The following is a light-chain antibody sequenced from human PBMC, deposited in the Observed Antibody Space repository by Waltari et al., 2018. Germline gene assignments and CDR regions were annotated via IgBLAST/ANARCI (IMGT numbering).Light chain of an antibody. J-gene: IGLJ3*02. CDR2: KNN. Sequence: QSVLTQPPSASGTPGQKVTISCNGSSSNIGSNYVYWYQQFPGTAPKLLIFKNNQRPSCVPDLSSASKAGTSASLTMNGLRSGDEADYYCAAWDDSLSGVVLGGGTKVTVL. CDR3: AAWDDSLSGVV. CDR1: SSNIGSNY. V-gene: IGLV1-47*01.